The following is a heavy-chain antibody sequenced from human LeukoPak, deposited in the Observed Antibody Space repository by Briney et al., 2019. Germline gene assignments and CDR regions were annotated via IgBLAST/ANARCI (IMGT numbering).Heavy chain of an antibody. CDR1: GGSISSYY. D-gene: IGHD3-10*01. CDR2: IYYSGST. V-gene: IGHV4-59*01. J-gene: IGHJ4*02. CDR3: ARGDSMVRGVIPFDY. Sequence: SQTLSLTCTVSGGSISSYYWSWIRQPPAKGLEWIGYIYYSGSTNYNPSLKSRVTISVDTSKNQLSLKLSSVTAADTAVYYCARGDSMVRGVIPFDYWGQGTLVTVSS.